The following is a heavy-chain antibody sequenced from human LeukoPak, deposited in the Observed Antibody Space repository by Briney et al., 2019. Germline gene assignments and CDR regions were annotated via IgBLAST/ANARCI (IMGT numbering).Heavy chain of an antibody. V-gene: IGHV3-23*01. CDR3: AKDGATQYYYGSGSYLDYMDV. CDR1: GFTVSSNY. D-gene: IGHD3-10*01. Sequence: GGSLRLSCAASGFTVSSNYMSWVRQAPGKGLEWVSVISGSGGRTDYADSMKGRFTISRDNSKNTVYLQMNSLRAEDTAVYYCAKDGATQYYYGSGSYLDYMDVWGKGTTVTVS. CDR2: ISGSGGRT. J-gene: IGHJ6*03.